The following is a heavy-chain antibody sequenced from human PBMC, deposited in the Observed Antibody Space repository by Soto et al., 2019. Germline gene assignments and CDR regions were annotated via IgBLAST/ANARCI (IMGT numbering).Heavy chain of an antibody. Sequence: SQTLSLSFAISGDRVSSNSAAWNWIRQSPSRGLEWLGRTYYRSKWYNDYAVSVKSRITINPDTSKNQFSMQLNSVTPEDTAVYYCAKSGITGTTFAFDIWGQGTMVTVSS. V-gene: IGHV6-1*01. CDR2: TYYRSKWYN. CDR1: GDRVSSNSAA. CDR3: AKSGITGTTFAFDI. J-gene: IGHJ3*02. D-gene: IGHD1-7*01.